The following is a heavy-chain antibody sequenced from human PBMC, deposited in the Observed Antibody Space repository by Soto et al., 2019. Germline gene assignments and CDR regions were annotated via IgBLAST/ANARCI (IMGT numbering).Heavy chain of an antibody. CDR2: IYYSGST. J-gene: IGHJ4*02. CDR3: AIMAGIVAAGATNGDFKYFDN. D-gene: IGHD6-13*01. CDR1: GGSISSSSYY. V-gene: IGHV4-39*01. Sequence: SETLSLTCTVSGGSISSSSYYWGWIRQPPGKGLEWIGSIYYSGSTYYNPSLKSRVTISVDTFATTAYMELSSLRSEDTAVYYCAIMAGIVAAGATNGDFKYFDNRGQGTLVTVSS.